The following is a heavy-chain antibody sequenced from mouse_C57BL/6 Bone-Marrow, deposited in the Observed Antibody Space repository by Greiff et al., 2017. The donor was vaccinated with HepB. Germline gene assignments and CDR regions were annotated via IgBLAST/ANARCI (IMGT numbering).Heavy chain of an antibody. V-gene: IGHV1-64*01. CDR1: GYTFTSYW. CDR3: ARVHDGYFYAMDY. J-gene: IGHJ4*01. D-gene: IGHD2-3*01. CDR2: IHPNSGST. Sequence: QVQLQQPGAELVKPGASVKLSCKASGYTFTSYWMHWVNQRPGQGLEWIGMIHPNSGSTNYNEKFKSKATLTVDKSTSTAYMQLSSLTSEDSAVYYCARVHDGYFYAMDYWGQGTSVTVSS.